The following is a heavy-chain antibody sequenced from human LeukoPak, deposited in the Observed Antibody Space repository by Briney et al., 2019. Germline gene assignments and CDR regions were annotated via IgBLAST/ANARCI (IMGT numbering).Heavy chain of an antibody. CDR1: GYTFSNFG. Sequence: ASVKVSCKASGYTFSNFGIGWVRQAPGQGLEWMGWISAYNVTPPYPQKLQGRLTMTSDTSTSTAYMELRSLRPDDTAVYYYARDEGDYWGQGTLVTVSS. J-gene: IGHJ4*02. V-gene: IGHV1-18*04. CDR2: ISAYNVTP. CDR3: ARDEGDY.